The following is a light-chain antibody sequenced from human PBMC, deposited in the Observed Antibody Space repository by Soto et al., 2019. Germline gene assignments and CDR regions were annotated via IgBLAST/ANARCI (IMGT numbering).Light chain of an antibody. J-gene: IGLJ3*02. CDR3: SSYTTSYTQV. CDR1: SSDVGGYNY. CDR2: EVS. V-gene: IGLV2-14*01. Sequence: QSALTQPASVSGSPGQSITISCTGTSSDVGGYNYVSWYQHHPGKAPKLMIYEVSNRPSGVSNRFSGSKSGNTASLSISGLQAEDEDDYYCSSYTTSYTQVFGRGTKLTVL.